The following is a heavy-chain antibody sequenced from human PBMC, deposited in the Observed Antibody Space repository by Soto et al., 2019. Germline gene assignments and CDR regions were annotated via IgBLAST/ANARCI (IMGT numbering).Heavy chain of an antibody. J-gene: IGHJ4*02. CDR3: ARQYSSGRGYFDY. Sequence: QLPLQESGPGLVKPSETLSLTCSVSGGSISSSSYYWGWIRQPPGKGLEWIGSISYGGSTYYNPSLKSRVTISVDTSKNHFSLRLTSVTAADTAVYYCARQYSSGRGYFDYWGQGTLVTVSS. D-gene: IGHD6-19*01. V-gene: IGHV4-39*01. CDR1: GGSISSSSYY. CDR2: ISYGGST.